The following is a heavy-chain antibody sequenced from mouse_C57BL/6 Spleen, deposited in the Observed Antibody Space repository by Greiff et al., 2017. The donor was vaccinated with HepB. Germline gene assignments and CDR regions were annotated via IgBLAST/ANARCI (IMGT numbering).Heavy chain of an antibody. J-gene: IGHJ1*03. V-gene: IGHV1-82*01. D-gene: IGHD4-1*02. CDR2: IYPGDGDT. CDR1: GYAFSSSW. Sequence: VKVVESGPELVKPGASVKISCKASGYAFSSSWMNWVKQRPGKGLEWIGRIYPGDGDTNYNGKFKGKATLTADKSSSTAYMQLSSLTSEDSAVYFCARSPSNWDWYFDVWGTGTTVTVSS. CDR3: ARSPSNWDWYFDV.